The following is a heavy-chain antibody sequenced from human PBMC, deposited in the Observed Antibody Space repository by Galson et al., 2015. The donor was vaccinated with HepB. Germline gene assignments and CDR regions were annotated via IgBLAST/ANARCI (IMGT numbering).Heavy chain of an antibody. CDR3: ARGWGVGVSGSYTGFDY. CDR1: GGSFSGYY. D-gene: IGHD1-26*01. J-gene: IGHJ4*02. Sequence: ETLSLTCAVYGGSFSGYYWSWIRQPPGKGLEWIGEINHSGSTNYNPSLKSRVTISVDTSKNQFSLKLSSVTAADTAVYYCARGWGVGVSGSYTGFDYWGQGTLVTVSS. CDR2: INHSGST. V-gene: IGHV4-34*01.